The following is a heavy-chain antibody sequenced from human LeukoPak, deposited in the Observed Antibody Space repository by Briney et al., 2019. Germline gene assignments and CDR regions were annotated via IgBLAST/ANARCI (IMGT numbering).Heavy chain of an antibody. CDR1: GDSITSGYY. J-gene: IGHJ4*02. Sequence: SETLSLTCSVTGDSITSGYYWGWIRQFPRKGLEWIGSLYHSGGPHYNPSLKSRVTISVDTSKNQFSLKLSSVTAADTAVYYCARLSGFGELPLYYFDYWGQGTLVTVSS. D-gene: IGHD3-10*01. CDR2: LYHSGGP. V-gene: IGHV4-38-2*02. CDR3: ARLSGFGELPLYYFDY.